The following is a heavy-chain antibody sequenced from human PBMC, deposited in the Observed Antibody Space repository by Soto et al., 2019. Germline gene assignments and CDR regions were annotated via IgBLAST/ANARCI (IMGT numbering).Heavy chain of an antibody. Sequence: PSETLSLTCAVSGGSISSGGYSWSWIRQPPGKGLEWIGYIYHSGSTYYNPSLKSRVTISVDRSKNQFSLKLSSVTAADTAVYYCARAYYYYDSSGPNRVNWFDPWGQGTLVTGSS. CDR1: GGSISSGGYS. CDR2: IYHSGST. J-gene: IGHJ5*02. CDR3: ARAYYYYDSSGPNRVNWFDP. D-gene: IGHD3-22*01. V-gene: IGHV4-30-2*01.